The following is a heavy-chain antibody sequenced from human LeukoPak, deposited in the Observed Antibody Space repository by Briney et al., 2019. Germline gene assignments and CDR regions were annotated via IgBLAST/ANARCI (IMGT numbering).Heavy chain of an antibody. CDR1: GYIFTNYY. D-gene: IGHD3-10*01. J-gene: IGHJ5*02. Sequence: GESLKISCKGSGYIFTNYYIAWVHQMPGKALEWMGIISPADSDTRYSPSFQGQVTISADKSITTAYLQWSSLKASDTAMYYCARRAYGAGSSTRHFDPWGQGTLVTVSS. V-gene: IGHV5-51*07. CDR3: ARRAYGAGSSTRHFDP. CDR2: ISPADSDT.